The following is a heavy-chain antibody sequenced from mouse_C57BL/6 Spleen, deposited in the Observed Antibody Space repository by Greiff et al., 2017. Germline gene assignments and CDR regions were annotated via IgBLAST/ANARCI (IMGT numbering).Heavy chain of an antibody. D-gene: IGHD1-1*01. J-gene: IGHJ4*01. Sequence: VQLKQSGPELVKPGASVKIPCKASGYTFTDYNMDWVKQSHGKSLEWIGDINPNNGGTIYNQKFKGKAPLTVDKSSSTAYMELRSLTSEDTAVYYCARFGSSYEDAMDYWGQGTSVTVSS. CDR1: GYTFTDYN. CDR2: INPNNGGT. V-gene: IGHV1-18*01. CDR3: ARFGSSYEDAMDY.